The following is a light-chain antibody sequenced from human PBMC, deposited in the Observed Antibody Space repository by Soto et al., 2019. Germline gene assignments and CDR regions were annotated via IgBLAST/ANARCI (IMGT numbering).Light chain of an antibody. CDR1: QSLVYRDGNTY. Sequence: VVLTQSPLSLPVTLGQPASISCRSSQSLVYRDGNTYLNWFQQRPGQSPRRLIYKVSDRDSGVPDRFSGRGSGTDFKLKISRVEAADVGVYYCMQGTHRPQYSFGQGTKLEIK. J-gene: IGKJ2*03. V-gene: IGKV2-30*01. CDR3: MQGTHRPQYS. CDR2: KVS.